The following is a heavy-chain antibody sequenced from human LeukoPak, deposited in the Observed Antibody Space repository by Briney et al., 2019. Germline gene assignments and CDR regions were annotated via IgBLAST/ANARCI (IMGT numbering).Heavy chain of an antibody. Sequence: SETLSLTCTVSGGPIDRHYWSWIRQPPGKGLKWTGYVFYPGSTNYNPSLKSRVTMSLDTSRDQFSLRLTSVTAADTAIYYCASRPAGSTWYGVFDYWSQGTLVTVSS. D-gene: IGHD6-13*01. CDR1: GGPIDRHY. V-gene: IGHV4-59*11. CDR3: ASRPAGSTWYGVFDY. CDR2: VFYPGST. J-gene: IGHJ4*02.